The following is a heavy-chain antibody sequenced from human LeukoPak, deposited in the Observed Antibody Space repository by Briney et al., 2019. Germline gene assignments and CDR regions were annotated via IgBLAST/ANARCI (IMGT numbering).Heavy chain of an antibody. CDR1: GYTLTELS. D-gene: IGHD3-22*01. CDR2: FDPEDGET. Sequence: GASVKVSCKVSGYTLTELSMHWVRQAPGKGLEWMGGFDPEDGETIYARKFQGRVTMTEDTSTDTAYMELSSLRSEDTAVYYCATTAYDSSGYYSYYFDYWGQGTLVTVSS. CDR3: ATTAYDSSGYYSYYFDY. J-gene: IGHJ4*02. V-gene: IGHV1-24*01.